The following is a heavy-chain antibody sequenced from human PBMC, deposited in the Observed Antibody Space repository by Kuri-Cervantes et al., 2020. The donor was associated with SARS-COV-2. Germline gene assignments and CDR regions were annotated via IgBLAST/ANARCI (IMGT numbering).Heavy chain of an antibody. CDR3: ARATTYYDFWSGYSFDY. D-gene: IGHD3-3*01. V-gene: IGHV4-61*08. Sequence: ESLKISCTVSGGPISSGGYYWSWIRQPPGKGLEWIGYIYYSGSTNYNPSLKSRVTISVDTSKNQFSPKLSSVTAADTAVYYCARATTYYDFWSGYSFDYWGQGTLVTVSS. CDR1: GGPISSGGYY. CDR2: IYYSGST. J-gene: IGHJ4*02.